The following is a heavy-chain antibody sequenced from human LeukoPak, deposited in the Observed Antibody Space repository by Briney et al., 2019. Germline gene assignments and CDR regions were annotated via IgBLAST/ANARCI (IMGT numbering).Heavy chain of an antibody. Sequence: SETLSLTCTVSGGSISSYYWSWIRQPPGKGLEWIGYIYYRVTSDYNPSLKSRVTMSVDMSTRQISLKLSSVTAADTAVYYCARAMSIAARLQTIFDYWGQGTLVTVSS. J-gene: IGHJ4*02. CDR2: IYYRVTS. CDR3: ARAMSIAARLQTIFDY. D-gene: IGHD6-6*01. V-gene: IGHV4-59*08. CDR1: GGSISSYY.